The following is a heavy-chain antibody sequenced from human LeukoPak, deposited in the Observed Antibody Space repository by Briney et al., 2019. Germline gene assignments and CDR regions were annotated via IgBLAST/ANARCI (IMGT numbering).Heavy chain of an antibody. Sequence: GGSLRLSCVASGFTFSSYAMSWVRQAPGRGLEWVSSVSSSGSSTYYADSVKGRLTISRDNSKTTLYLQMNSLRVEDTAVYYCAKVHGGAAAGYFDYWGQGTLVTVSS. CDR3: AKVHGGAAAGYFDY. V-gene: IGHV3-23*01. D-gene: IGHD6-13*01. CDR2: VSSSGSST. J-gene: IGHJ4*02. CDR1: GFTFSSYA.